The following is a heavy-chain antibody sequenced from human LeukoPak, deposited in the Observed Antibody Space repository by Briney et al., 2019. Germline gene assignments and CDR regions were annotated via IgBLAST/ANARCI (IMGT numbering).Heavy chain of an antibody. CDR1: GGSISSSSYY. Sequence: SETLSLTRTVSGGSISSSSYYWGWIRQPPGKGLEWIGSIYYSRSTYYNPSLKSPVTISVDTSKNQFSLTLSSVTAADTAVYYCARHYYILRHFAWLPKPHYFDYWGQGTLVTVSS. J-gene: IGHJ4*02. CDR3: ARHYYILRHFAWLPKPHYFDY. CDR2: IYYSRST. V-gene: IGHV4-39*01. D-gene: IGHD3-9*01.